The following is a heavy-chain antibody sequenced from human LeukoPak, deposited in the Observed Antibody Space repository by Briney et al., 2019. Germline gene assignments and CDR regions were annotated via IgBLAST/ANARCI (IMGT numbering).Heavy chain of an antibody. Sequence: GGSLRLSCAASGFIFSDYYMSWIRQAPGKGLEWVSYITSSGNAIYYADSVKGRFTISRDNAKNSLYLRMDSLRAEDTAVYYCAREGSVGATTYGFFDYWGQGILVTVSS. CDR3: AREGSVGATTYGFFDY. D-gene: IGHD1-26*01. V-gene: IGHV3-11*01. J-gene: IGHJ4*02. CDR1: GFIFSDYY. CDR2: ITSSGNAI.